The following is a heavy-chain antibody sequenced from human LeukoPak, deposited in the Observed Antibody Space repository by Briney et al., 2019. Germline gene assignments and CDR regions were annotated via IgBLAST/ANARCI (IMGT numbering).Heavy chain of an antibody. CDR3: ARDTYYETSGYYYSDH. CDR2: VYSGGGT. D-gene: IGHD3-22*01. Sequence: PGGSLRLSCAASGFTVSSNYMSWVRQAPGKGLEWVSVVYSGGGTYYADSVKGRFTISRDNSKNTLYLQMNSLRAEDTAVYYCARDTYYETSGYYYSDHWGQGTLVTVSS. CDR1: GFTVSSNY. J-gene: IGHJ4*02. V-gene: IGHV3-53*01.